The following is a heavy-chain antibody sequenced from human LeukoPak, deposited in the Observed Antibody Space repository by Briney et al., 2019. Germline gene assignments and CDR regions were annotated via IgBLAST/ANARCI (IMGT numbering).Heavy chain of an antibody. CDR3: ARERRRGSSSPFDI. Sequence: SETLSLTCTVSGGSISSYYWSWIRQPPGKGLEWIGYIYYSGSTNYNPSLKSRVTISVDTSKNQFSLKLSSVTAADTAVYYCARERRRGSSSPFDIWGQGTMVTVSS. J-gene: IGHJ3*02. V-gene: IGHV4-59*01. D-gene: IGHD6-13*01. CDR1: GGSISSYY. CDR2: IYYSGST.